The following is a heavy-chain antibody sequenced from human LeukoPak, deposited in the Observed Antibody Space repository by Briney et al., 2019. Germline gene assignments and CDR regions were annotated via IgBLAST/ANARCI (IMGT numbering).Heavy chain of an antibody. Sequence: SETLSLTCTVSGGSISSGYYYWNWIRQPAGKGLEWIGRFYTSGSTNYNPSLKSRVTISVDTSKNQFSLDLSSVTAADTAIYYCARGGYYGSGNDFRFDPWGQGTLVTVSS. CDR1: GGSISSGYYY. J-gene: IGHJ5*02. V-gene: IGHV4-61*02. CDR3: ARGGYYGSGNDFRFDP. CDR2: FYTSGST. D-gene: IGHD3-10*01.